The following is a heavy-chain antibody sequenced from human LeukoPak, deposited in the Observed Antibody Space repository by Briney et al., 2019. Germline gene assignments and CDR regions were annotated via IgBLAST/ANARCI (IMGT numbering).Heavy chain of an antibody. J-gene: IGHJ6*03. CDR2: IYYSGST. CDR1: GGSISSSSYY. Sequence: PSETLSLTCTVSGGSISSSSYYWGWIRQPPGKGLEWIGSIYYSGSTYYNPSLKSRVTISVDTSKNQFSLKLSSVTAADTAVYYCARGPNLRYGDYVPTYYYYMDVWGKGTTVTVSS. V-gene: IGHV4-39*07. D-gene: IGHD4-17*01. CDR3: ARGPNLRYGDYVPTYYYYMDV.